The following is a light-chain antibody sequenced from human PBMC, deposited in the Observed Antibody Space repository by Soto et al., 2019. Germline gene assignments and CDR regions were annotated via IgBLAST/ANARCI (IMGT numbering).Light chain of an antibody. J-gene: IGKJ1*01. V-gene: IGKV3-11*01. Sequence: EIVLTQSPGTLSLSPGERATLSCRASQSVSSSSLAWYQQKRGQAPRLLIYDASNRATGIPARFSGSGSGTDFTLTISSLEPEDFAIYYCQQRSNWPPWTFGEGTKVDIK. CDR1: QSVSSSS. CDR2: DAS. CDR3: QQRSNWPPWT.